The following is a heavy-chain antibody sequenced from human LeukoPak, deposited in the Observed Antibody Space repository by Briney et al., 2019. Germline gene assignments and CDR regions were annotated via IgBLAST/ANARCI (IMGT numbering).Heavy chain of an antibody. Sequence: SQTLSLTCAISGDSVTSGIWNWIRQSPSRGLEWLGRTYHWSKWFNDYAVSVESRMAINADTSRNQFSLQLNSVTPEDTAVYYCARDLHGSRGEFDYWGQGTLVTVSS. D-gene: IGHD3-16*01. CDR1: GDSVTSGI. J-gene: IGHJ4*02. CDR2: TYHWSKWFN. CDR3: ARDLHGSRGEFDY. V-gene: IGHV6-1*01.